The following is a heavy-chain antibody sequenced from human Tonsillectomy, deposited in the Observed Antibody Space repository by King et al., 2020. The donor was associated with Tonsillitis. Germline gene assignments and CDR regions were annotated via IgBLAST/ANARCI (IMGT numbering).Heavy chain of an antibody. CDR3: AKGFPGVYRAFDS. CDR2: IRGSGDST. V-gene: IGHV3-23*04. D-gene: IGHD3-16*02. Sequence: VQLVESGGGLVQPGGSLRLSCAASGFTFSSFAMNWVRQAPGKGLEWVSAIRGSGDSTYFADSVKGRFTISRDDSKNTLYLVMNSLRAEDTAVYYCAKGFPGVYRAFDSWGQGTMVTVSS. J-gene: IGHJ3*01. CDR1: GFTFSSFA.